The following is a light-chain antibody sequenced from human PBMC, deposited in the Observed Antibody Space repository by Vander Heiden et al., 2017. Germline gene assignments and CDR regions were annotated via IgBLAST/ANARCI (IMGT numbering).Light chain of an antibody. J-gene: IGKJ5*01. CDR1: QSVNIF. CDR3: QQRSNWPIT. V-gene: IGKV3-11*01. CDR2: NAS. Sequence: EIVLTPSPATLSLSPGERATLSCRASQSVNIFLAWYQHKPGQAPRLLISNASNRATGIPARFSGSGSGTDFTLTISSLDPEDVAVYYCQQRSNWPITFGQGTRLEIK.